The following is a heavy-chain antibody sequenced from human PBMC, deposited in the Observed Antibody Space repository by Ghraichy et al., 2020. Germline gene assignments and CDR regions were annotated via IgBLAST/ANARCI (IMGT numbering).Heavy chain of an antibody. CDR2: IRTTSSTI. CDR3: ARDLFDQSLDY. Sequence: GESLNISCTASGFTFSSYDMNWVRQVPGKGLEWVSYIRTTSSTIYYIDSVKGRFTISRDNAKNSVYLQMNSLRDEDTAVHYCARDLFDQSLDYWGQGTLVTVSS. CDR1: GFTFSSYD. J-gene: IGHJ4*02. V-gene: IGHV3-48*02.